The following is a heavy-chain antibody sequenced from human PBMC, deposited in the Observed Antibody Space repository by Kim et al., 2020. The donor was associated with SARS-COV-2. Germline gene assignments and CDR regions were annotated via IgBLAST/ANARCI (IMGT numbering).Heavy chain of an antibody. CDR2: IYYNGSP. CDR1: GGSISSSSYH. Sequence: SETLSLTCTVSGGSISSSSYHWAWIRQPPGKGLEWVGAIYYNGSPYYNPSLKSRVTISVDTSKNQFSLKLTSVTAADTAVYYCARTAAAGNVAHDYWGQGTLVTVSS. V-gene: IGHV4-39*01. J-gene: IGHJ4*02. D-gene: IGHD6-25*01. CDR3: ARTAAAGNVAHDY.